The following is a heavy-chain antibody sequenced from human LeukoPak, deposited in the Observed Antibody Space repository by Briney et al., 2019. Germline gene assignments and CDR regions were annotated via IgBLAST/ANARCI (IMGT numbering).Heavy chain of an antibody. D-gene: IGHD6-19*01. CDR1: GFTFSSYW. CDR2: IKQDESEK. Sequence: GGSLRLSCAASGFTFSSYWMSWVRQAPGMGLEWVANIKQDESEKYYVDSVEGRFTISRDNAKNSLYLQMNSLRAEDTAVYYCARDDSSGWTDAFDIWGQGTMVTASS. CDR3: ARDDSSGWTDAFDI. V-gene: IGHV3-7*01. J-gene: IGHJ3*02.